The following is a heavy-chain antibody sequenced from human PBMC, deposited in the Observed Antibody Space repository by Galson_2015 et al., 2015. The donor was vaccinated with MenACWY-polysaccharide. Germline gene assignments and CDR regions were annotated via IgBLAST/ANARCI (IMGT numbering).Heavy chain of an antibody. V-gene: IGHV3-30-3*01. D-gene: IGHD2-2*01. CDR3: ARDYCSRTSCTDMDV. CDR1: GFTFSSYA. J-gene: IGHJ6*02. CDR2: ISYDGSNK. Sequence: SLRLSCAASGFTFSSYAMHWVRQAPGKGLEWVAIISYDGSNKYYADSVKGRFTISRDNSKNTLYLQMNSLRAEDTAVYYCARDYCSRTSCTDMDVWGQGTTVPVSS.